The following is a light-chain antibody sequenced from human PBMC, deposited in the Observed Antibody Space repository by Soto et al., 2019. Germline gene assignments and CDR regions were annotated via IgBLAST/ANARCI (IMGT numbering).Light chain of an antibody. CDR1: SGDVGGYNY. V-gene: IGLV2-14*01. J-gene: IGLJ3*02. Sequence: QPASVSGSPGQSVTISCIGTSGDVGGYNYVSWYQQHPGKAPKFMIYEVSNRPSGVSNRFSGSKSGNTASLTISGLQGEDEADYYCSSYTSSNTWVFGGGTKLTVL. CDR3: SSYTSSNTWV. CDR2: EVS.